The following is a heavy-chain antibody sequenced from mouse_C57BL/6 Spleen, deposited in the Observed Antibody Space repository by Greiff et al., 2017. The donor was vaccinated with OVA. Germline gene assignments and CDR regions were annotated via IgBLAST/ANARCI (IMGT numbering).Heavy chain of an antibody. CDR2: IDPSDSYT. Sequence: QVQLQQPGAELVKPGASVKLSCKASGYTFTSYWMQWVKQRPGQGLEWIGEIDPSDSYTNYNQKFKGKATLTVDTSSSTAYMQLSSLTSEDSAVYYCARGQLRLRGFDYWGQGTTLTVSS. CDR3: ARGQLRLRGFDY. J-gene: IGHJ2*01. D-gene: IGHD3-2*02. CDR1: GYTFTSYW. V-gene: IGHV1-50*01.